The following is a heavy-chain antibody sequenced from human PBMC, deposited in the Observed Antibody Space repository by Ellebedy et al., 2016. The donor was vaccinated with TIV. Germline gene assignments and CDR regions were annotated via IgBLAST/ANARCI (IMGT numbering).Heavy chain of an antibody. V-gene: IGHV3-11*01. CDR2: ISDIGSTM. J-gene: IGHJ6*03. CDR1: GFMFSDYY. D-gene: IGHD4-17*01. CDR3: ARVRQDYDYYYYYYMDV. Sequence: GGSLRLSCAASGFMFSDYYMTWIRQAPGKGLEWVSYISDIGSTMYYPDPVKGRFTVSRDNARKSLYLEMNNLRAEDTAVYYCARVRQDYDYYYYYYMDVWGKGTTVTVSS.